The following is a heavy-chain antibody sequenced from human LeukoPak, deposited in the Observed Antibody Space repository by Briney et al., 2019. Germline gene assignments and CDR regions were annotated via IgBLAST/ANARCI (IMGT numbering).Heavy chain of an antibody. CDR1: GFTFSSYW. Sequence: GSLRLSCAASGFTFSSYWMSWVRQPPGKGLEWIGEINHSGSTNYNPSLKSRGTISVDTSKNQFSLKLSSVTAADTAVYYCARRPFVYYYYYMDVWGKGTTVTISS. CDR2: INHSGST. J-gene: IGHJ6*03. CDR3: ARRPFVYYYYYMDV. V-gene: IGHV4-34*01.